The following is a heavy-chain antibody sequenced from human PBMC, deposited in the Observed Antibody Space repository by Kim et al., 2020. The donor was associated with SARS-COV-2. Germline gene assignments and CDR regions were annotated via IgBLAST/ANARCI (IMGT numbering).Heavy chain of an antibody. CDR3: VSGRPGSH. D-gene: IGHD3-10*01. CDR2: INQDGSEQ. J-gene: IGHJ4*01. V-gene: IGHV3-7*01. CDR1: GFTFNNYW. Sequence: GGSLRLSCAASGFTFNNYWMTWVRPAPGKGLEWVALINQDGSEQYYVDSVKGRFTIYRDNTKNSLFLQMNSLRAEDEGIYYCVSGRPGSHWSQGTPVIVSS.